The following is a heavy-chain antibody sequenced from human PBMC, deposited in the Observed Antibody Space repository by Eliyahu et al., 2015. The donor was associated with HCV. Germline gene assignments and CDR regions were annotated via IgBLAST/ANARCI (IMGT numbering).Heavy chain of an antibody. J-gene: IGHJ5*02. Sequence: EVQLVESGGGLVQPGGSLRLSCAASGFTFSSYSMNWVRQAPGKGLEWVSYISSSSSTIYYADSVKGRFTISRDNAKNSLYLQMNSLRAEDTAVYYCARDHSSSSSPGSWFDPWGQGTLVTVSS. CDR1: GFTFSSYS. CDR2: ISSSSSTI. V-gene: IGHV3-48*01. CDR3: ARDHSSSSSPGSWFDP. D-gene: IGHD6-13*01.